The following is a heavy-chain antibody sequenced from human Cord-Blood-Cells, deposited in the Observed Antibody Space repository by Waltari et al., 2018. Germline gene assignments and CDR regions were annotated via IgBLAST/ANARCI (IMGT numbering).Heavy chain of an antibody. Sequence: QVQLQQWGAGLLKPSETLSLTCAVYGGSFSGYYWGWIRQPPGKGLEWIGTIKHSESTNSTPPRKSRVTISVDTSKNQFSLKLSSVTAADTAVYYCSAYSNWFDPWGQGTLVTVSS. V-gene: IGHV4-34*01. D-gene: IGHD3-16*01. CDR1: GGSFSGYY. J-gene: IGHJ5*02. CDR2: IKHSEST. CDR3: SAYSNWFDP.